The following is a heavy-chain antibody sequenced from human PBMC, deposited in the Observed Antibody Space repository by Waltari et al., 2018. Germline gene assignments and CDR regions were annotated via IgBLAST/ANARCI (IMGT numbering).Heavy chain of an antibody. J-gene: IGHJ4*02. CDR2: IIPIFGTA. D-gene: IGHD3-3*01. CDR3: ARGADFWSGYWGFDY. V-gene: IGHV1-69*12. Sequence: QVQLVQSGAEVKKPGYSVKVSCKASGGTFSSYDISWVRQAPGQGLEWMGGIIPIFGTANYAQKFQGRVTITADESTSTAYMELSSLRSEDTAVYYCARGADFWSGYWGFDYWGQGTLVTVSS. CDR1: GGTFSSYD.